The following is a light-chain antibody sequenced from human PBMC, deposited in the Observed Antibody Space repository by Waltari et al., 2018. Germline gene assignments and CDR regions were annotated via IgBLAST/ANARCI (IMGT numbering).Light chain of an antibody. V-gene: IGKV3-11*01. CDR3: QHRRNWPLT. Sequence: EIVLTQSPATLSLSPGERATLSCRASQSVGSYLGWYQQKPGQAPRLLIYETSNRATGVPARFSGSGSGTDFTLTISSLEPEDFAVYYCQHRRNWPLTFGGGTKVEI. CDR1: QSVGSY. CDR2: ETS. J-gene: IGKJ4*01.